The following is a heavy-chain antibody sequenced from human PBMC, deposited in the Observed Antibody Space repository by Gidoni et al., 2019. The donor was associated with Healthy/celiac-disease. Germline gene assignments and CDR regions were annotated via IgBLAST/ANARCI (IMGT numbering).Heavy chain of an antibody. CDR2: IYYSGST. V-gene: IGHV4-39*01. Sequence: QLQLQESGPGLVKPSETLSLTCTVSGGSISSSSYYWGWIRQPPGKGLEWIGSIYYSGSTYYNPSLKSRVTISVDTSKNQFSLKLSSVTAADTAVYYCARHNTYYDYVWGSYRYGPYYFDYWGQGTLVTVSS. CDR3: ARHNTYYDYVWGSYRYGPYYFDY. CDR1: GGSISSSSYY. J-gene: IGHJ4*02. D-gene: IGHD3-16*02.